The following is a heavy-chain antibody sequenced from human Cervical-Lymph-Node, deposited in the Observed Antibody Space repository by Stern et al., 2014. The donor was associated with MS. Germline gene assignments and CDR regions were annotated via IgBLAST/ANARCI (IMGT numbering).Heavy chain of an antibody. CDR1: GGSISSGRYY. J-gene: IGHJ4*02. CDR2: VHYSGST. V-gene: IGHV4-31*03. D-gene: IGHD3-16*01. CDR3: ARSDRLWGSFDY. Sequence: QVQLQESGPGLVKPSQTLSLTCTVSGGSISSGRYYWSCIRQHPGKGLAWIGYVHYSGSTYYNPSLQSRVTISVDTSKNQFSLNLNSVTAADTAVYYCARSDRLWGSFDYWGQGTLVTVSS.